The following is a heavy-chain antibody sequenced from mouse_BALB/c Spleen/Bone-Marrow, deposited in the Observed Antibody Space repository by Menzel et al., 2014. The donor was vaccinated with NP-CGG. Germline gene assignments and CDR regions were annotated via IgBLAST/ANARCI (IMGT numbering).Heavy chain of an antibody. Sequence: VQLQESAAELARPGASVKMSCKASGYTFTSYTMHWVKQRPGQGLEWIGYINPSSGYTEYNQKFKDKTTLTADKSSSTAYMQLSSLTSEDSAVYYCAREGRSYHFDYWGQGTTLTVSS. CDR3: AREGRSYHFDY. V-gene: IGHV1-4*02. CDR2: INPSSGYT. J-gene: IGHJ2*01. CDR1: GYTFTSYT. D-gene: IGHD1-1*01.